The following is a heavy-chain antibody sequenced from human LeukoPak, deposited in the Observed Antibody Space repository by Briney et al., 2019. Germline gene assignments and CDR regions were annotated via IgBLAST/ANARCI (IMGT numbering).Heavy chain of an antibody. J-gene: IGHJ4*02. CDR2: IKQGGGET. V-gene: IGHV3-7*01. CDR3: ARGADGAFDY. CDR1: GFTFSNYW. D-gene: IGHD5-24*01. Sequence: GGSLRPSCAASGFTFSNYWMNWVRQAPGTGLEWVANIKQGGGETYNVDSVKGRFSISRDNAKNSLYLQMNSLRAEDTAVYYCARGADGAFDYWGQGIVVTVSP.